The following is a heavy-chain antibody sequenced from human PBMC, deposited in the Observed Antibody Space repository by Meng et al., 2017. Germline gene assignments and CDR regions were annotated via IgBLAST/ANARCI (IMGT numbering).Heavy chain of an antibody. D-gene: IGHD3-22*01. Sequence: SETLSLTCTVSGYSISSGYYWGWIRQPPGKGLEWIGSIYHSGSTYYNPSLKSRVTIPVDTSKNQFSLKLSSVTAADTAVYYCARYREHYYDSSGYYRWSRGYYFDYWGQGTLVTVSS. V-gene: IGHV4-38-2*02. J-gene: IGHJ4*02. CDR1: GYSISSGYY. CDR2: IYHSGST. CDR3: ARYREHYYDSSGYYRWSRGYYFDY.